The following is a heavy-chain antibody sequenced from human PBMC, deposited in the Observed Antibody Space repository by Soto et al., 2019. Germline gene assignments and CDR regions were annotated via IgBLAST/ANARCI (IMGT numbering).Heavy chain of an antibody. CDR1: GFTFEDFA. CDR2: NRWNGEAV. D-gene: IGHD6-6*01. J-gene: IGHJ5*02. CDR3: VKDGEAASPGWFDT. V-gene: IGHV3-9*01. Sequence: GGSLRLSCSASGFTFEDFAMHWVRRVPGKGLEWVAGNRWNGEAVGYAASVKGRCTSSRDNAKKLLFLQMDSLRVDDTALYYCVKDGEAASPGWFDTWGQGTQVTVSS.